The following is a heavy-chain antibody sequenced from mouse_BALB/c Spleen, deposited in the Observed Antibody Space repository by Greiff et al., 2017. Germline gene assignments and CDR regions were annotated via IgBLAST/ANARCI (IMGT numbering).Heavy chain of an antibody. D-gene: IGHD1-2*01. Sequence: QVHVKQSGAELAKPGASVKMSCKASGYTFTSYWMHWVKQRPGQGLEWIGYINPSTGYTEYNQKFKDKATLTADKSSSTAYMQLSSLTSEDSAVYYCAREGLLRLRYAMDYWGQGTSVTVSS. CDR1: GYTFTSYW. J-gene: IGHJ4*01. V-gene: IGHV1-7*01. CDR3: AREGLLRLRYAMDY. CDR2: INPSTGYT.